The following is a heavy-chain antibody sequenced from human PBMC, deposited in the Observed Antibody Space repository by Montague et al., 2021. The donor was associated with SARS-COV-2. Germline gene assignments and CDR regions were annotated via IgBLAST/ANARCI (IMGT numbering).Heavy chain of an antibody. CDR1: GGSISTYY. D-gene: IGHD2-21*01. V-gene: IGHV4-59*01. CDR2: IYYSGST. Sequence: SETLSLTCTVSGGSISTYYWSWIRQPPGRGLEWIGYIYYSGSTDYSPSLKSRVTISLDTSKNQFSLKVSSVTAADTAVYYCARGGGDYNYGLDVWGPGTTVTVSS. J-gene: IGHJ6*02. CDR3: ARGGGDYNYGLDV.